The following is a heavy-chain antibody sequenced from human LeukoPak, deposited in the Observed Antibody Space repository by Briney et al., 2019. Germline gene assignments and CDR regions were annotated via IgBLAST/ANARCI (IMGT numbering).Heavy chain of an antibody. CDR3: ARVVVLRYFDWSPEFDY. J-gene: IGHJ4*02. D-gene: IGHD3-9*01. Sequence: ASVKVSXKASGYTFTGYYMHWVRQAPGQGLEWMGRINPNSGGTNYAQKFQGRVTMTRDTSISTAYMELSRLRSDDTAVYYCARVVVLRYFDWSPEFDYWGQGTLVTVSS. V-gene: IGHV1-2*06. CDR1: GYTFTGYY. CDR2: INPNSGGT.